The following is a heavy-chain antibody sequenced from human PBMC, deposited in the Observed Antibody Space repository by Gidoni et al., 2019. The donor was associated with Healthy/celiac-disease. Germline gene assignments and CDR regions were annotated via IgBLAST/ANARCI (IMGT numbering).Heavy chain of an antibody. CDR1: GGTCSSYA. D-gene: IGHD3-10*01. J-gene: IGHJ4*02. CDR3: ARAGLGELLSY. V-gene: IGHV1-69*01. Sequence: QVQLVQSGAEVKKPGSSVKVSSKASGGTCSSYAISWVRQAPGQGLEWMGGIIPIFGTANYAQKFQGRVTITADESTSTAYMELSSLRSEDTAVYYCARAGLGELLSYWGQGTLVTVSS. CDR2: IIPIFGTA.